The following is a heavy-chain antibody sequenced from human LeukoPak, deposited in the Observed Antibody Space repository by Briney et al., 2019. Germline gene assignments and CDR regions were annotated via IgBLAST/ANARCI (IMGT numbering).Heavy chain of an antibody. Sequence: ASVKVSCKASGYTFTSYDINWVRQAPGQGLEWMGWMNPNSGNTGYAQKFQGRVTITRNTSISTAYMELSSLRSEDTAVYYCARGRGTQWDGAFDIWGQGTMVTVSS. CDR3: ARGRGTQWDGAFDI. V-gene: IGHV1-8*03. CDR2: MNPNSGNT. D-gene: IGHD3-16*01. J-gene: IGHJ3*02. CDR1: GYTFTSYD.